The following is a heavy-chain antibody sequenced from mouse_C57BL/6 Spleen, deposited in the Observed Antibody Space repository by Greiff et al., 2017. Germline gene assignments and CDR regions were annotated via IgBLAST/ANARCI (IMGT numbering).Heavy chain of an antibody. CDR2: ISSGSSTI. CDR3: AGITTVVPGAMDY. V-gene: IGHV5-17*01. D-gene: IGHD1-1*01. CDR1: GFTFSDYG. Sequence: EVQLVESGGGLVKPGGSLKLSCAASGFTFSDYGMHWVRQAPEKGLEWVAYISSGSSTIYYADTVKGRFTISRDNAKNTLFLQMTSLRSEDTAMYYCAGITTVVPGAMDYWGQGTSVTVSS. J-gene: IGHJ4*01.